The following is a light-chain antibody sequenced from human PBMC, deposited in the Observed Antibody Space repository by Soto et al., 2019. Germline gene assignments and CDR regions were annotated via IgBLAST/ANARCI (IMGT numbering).Light chain of an antibody. CDR2: DAS. CDR1: QSISSW. V-gene: IGKV1-5*01. Sequence: DIHMTQSPATLSASEGDRVTIPCRASQSISSWLAWYQQNPGKAPKLPIYDASSLESGVTSSFSGSGSGTEFTLTISSLQPDDFATYYCQQYNSYSGTFGQGTKVDIK. CDR3: QQYNSYSGT. J-gene: IGKJ1*01.